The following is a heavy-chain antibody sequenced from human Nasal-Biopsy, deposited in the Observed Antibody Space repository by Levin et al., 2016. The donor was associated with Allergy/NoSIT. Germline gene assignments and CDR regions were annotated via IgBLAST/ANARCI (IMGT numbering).Heavy chain of an antibody. CDR1: GFTFSSYT. J-gene: IGHJ4*02. CDR2: ISSSSSYI. V-gene: IGHV3-21*01. D-gene: IGHD2-21*02. Sequence: LSLTCAASGFTFSSYTMNWVRQAPGKGLEWVSSISSSSSYIYYADSVKGRFTISRDNAKNSLYLQMNSLRAEDTAVYYCARGDWGGDYWGPGTLVTVSS. CDR3: ARGDWGGDY.